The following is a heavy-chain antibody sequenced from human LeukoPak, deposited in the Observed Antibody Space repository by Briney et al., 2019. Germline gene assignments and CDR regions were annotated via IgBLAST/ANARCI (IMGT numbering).Heavy chain of an antibody. Sequence: PSETLSLTCAVYGGSFSGYYWSWIRQPPGKGLEWIGEINHSGSTNYNPSLKSRVTISVDTSKNQFSLKLSSVTAADTAVYYCAAPRYSSSWWGGFDYWGQGTLVTVSS. CDR2: INHSGST. V-gene: IGHV4-34*01. J-gene: IGHJ4*02. CDR1: GGSFSGYY. D-gene: IGHD6-13*01. CDR3: AAPRYSSSWWGGFDY.